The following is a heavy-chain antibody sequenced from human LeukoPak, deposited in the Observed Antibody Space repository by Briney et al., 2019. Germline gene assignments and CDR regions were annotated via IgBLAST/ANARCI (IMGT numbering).Heavy chain of an antibody. V-gene: IGHV4-59*01. D-gene: IGHD3-22*01. J-gene: IGHJ4*02. CDR1: GGSISSYY. Sequence: SETLSLTCTVSGGSISSYYWSWIRQPPGKGLEWIGYIYYSGSTNYSPSLKSRVTISVDTSKNQFSLKLSSVTAADTAVYYCARVDSSGDYFDYWGQGTLVTVSS. CDR3: ARVDSSGDYFDY. CDR2: IYYSGST.